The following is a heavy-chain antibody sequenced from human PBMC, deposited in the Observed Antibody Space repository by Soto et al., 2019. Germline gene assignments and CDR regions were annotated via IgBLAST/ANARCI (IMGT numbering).Heavy chain of an antibody. CDR3: ARGFGRFNY. J-gene: IGHJ4*02. V-gene: IGHV3-48*03. CDR2: IDGSGTTK. CDR1: GFTFNDFE. Sequence: EVQLLESGGGLVQPGGSLRLSCGVSGFTFNDFEMNWVRQAPGKGLEWLAYIDGSGTTKKYADSVRGRFTISRDNPNNSLFLQMSSLSYADSSIYYCARGFGRFNYWGQGTLVSVSS. D-gene: IGHD3-10*01.